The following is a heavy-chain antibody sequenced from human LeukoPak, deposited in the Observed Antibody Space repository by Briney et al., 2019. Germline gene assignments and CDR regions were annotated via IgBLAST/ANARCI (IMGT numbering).Heavy chain of an antibody. CDR1: RFTFSSYW. V-gene: IGHV3-7*03. CDR2: LNQDGSEK. Sequence: PGGSLRLSCAASRFTFSSYWMTWVRQAPGKGLEWVASLNQDGSEKYYVDSVKGRFTISGDNAQKSLYLEMKSLSAKDTAVYYCARAVTSTEGYWGQGTLVTVSS. J-gene: IGHJ4*02. CDR3: ARAVTSTEGY.